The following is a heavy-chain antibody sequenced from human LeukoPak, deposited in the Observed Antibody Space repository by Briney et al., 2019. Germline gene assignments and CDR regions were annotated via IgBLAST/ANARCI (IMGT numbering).Heavy chain of an antibody. V-gene: IGHV4-59*08. Sequence: SETLSLTCTVAGGSINSYYWSWIRQPPGKGVEWVGYTYYSGSTRYNPSLTSRVTISVDTSKNQFSLRLTSVTAADTAVYYCARGSGNYWQVSFDYWGQGTLVTVSS. CDR1: GGSINSYY. CDR3: ARGSGNYWQVSFDY. D-gene: IGHD1-26*01. CDR2: TYYSGST. J-gene: IGHJ4*02.